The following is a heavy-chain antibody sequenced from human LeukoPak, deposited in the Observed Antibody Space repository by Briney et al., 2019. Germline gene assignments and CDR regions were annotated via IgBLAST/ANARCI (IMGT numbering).Heavy chain of an antibody. CDR3: ARVYGSGYDFRGAFDI. J-gene: IGHJ3*02. CDR2: IYYTGST. D-gene: IGHD5-12*01. Sequence: PSETLSLTCAVYGGSFSGYYWSWIRQPPGKGLEWIGYIYYTGSTNYNPSLKSRVTISVDTSKNQFSLKLSSVTAADTAVYYCARVYGSGYDFRGAFDIWGQGTMVTVSS. CDR1: GGSFSGYY. V-gene: IGHV4-59*01.